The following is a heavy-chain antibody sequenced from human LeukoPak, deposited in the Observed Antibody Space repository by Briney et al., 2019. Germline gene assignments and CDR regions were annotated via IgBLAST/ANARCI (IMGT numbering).Heavy chain of an antibody. Sequence: GRSLRLSCAASGFTFSSYGMHWVRQAPGKGLGWVAVISYDGSNKYYADSVKGRFTISRDNSKNTLYQQMNSLRAEDTAVYYCAKGGYFDWLFPDYWGQGTLVTVSS. V-gene: IGHV3-30*18. CDR2: ISYDGSNK. D-gene: IGHD3-9*01. J-gene: IGHJ4*02. CDR1: GFTFSSYG. CDR3: AKGGYFDWLFPDY.